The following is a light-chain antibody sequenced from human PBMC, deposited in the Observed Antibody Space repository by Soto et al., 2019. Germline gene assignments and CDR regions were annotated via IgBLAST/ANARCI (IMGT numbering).Light chain of an antibody. V-gene: IGKV1-39*01. CDR2: AAS. CDR3: QQSYSTPWT. J-gene: IGKJ4*01. CDR1: QSITSY. Sequence: DIQMTQSPSPLSASVGDRVTITCRASQSITSYLNWYQQKPGRAPKLLIYAASTLQSGVPSRFSGSGSGTEFTLTISSLQPEDFATYSCQQSYSTPWTFGGGTKVDIK.